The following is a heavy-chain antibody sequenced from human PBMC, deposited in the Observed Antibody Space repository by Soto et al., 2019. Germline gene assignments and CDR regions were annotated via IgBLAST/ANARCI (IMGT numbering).Heavy chain of an antibody. V-gene: IGHV4-39*01. Sequence: QLQLQESGPGLVKPSETLSLTCTVSGGSISSSSYYWGWIRQPPGKGLEWIGSIYYSGSTYYNPSLKSRVTISVDTSKNQFSLKLSSVTAADTAVYYCARLTPRVGALDYWGQGTLVTVSS. CDR3: ARLTPRVGALDY. CDR2: IYYSGST. J-gene: IGHJ4*02. D-gene: IGHD1-26*01. CDR1: GGSISSSSYY.